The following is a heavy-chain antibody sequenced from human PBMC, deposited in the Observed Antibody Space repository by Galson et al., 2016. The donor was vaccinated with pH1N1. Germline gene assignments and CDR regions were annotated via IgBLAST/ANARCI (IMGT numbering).Heavy chain of an antibody. D-gene: IGHD4-17*01. V-gene: IGHV5-51*03. CDR1: GYSFTSQW. Sequence: QSGAEVKKPGESLKISCKASGYSFTSQWIAWVRQVPGKGLEWVGVVNPGGSTIRYSPPFQGQVTISSDKSINIAYLQWISLRASDTDTYYCARQYDFGDYRGDAFDIWGQGTVVIVSS. CDR3: ARQYDFGDYRGDAFDI. CDR2: VNPGGSTI. J-gene: IGHJ3*02.